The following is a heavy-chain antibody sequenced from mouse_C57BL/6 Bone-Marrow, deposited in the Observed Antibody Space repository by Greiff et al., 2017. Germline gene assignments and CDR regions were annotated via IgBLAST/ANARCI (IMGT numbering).Heavy chain of an antibody. CDR2: INPNNGGT. D-gene: IGHD1-1*01. CDR1: GYTFTDYN. J-gene: IGHJ4*01. V-gene: IGHV1-22*01. CDR3: ARGTTVVATDAMAY. Sequence: EVKLQESGPELVKPGASVKMSCKASGYTFTDYNMHWVKQSHGKSLEWIGYINPNNGGTSYNQKFKGKATLTVNKSSSTAYMELRSLTSEDSAVYYCARGTTVVATDAMAYWGQGTSVTVSS.